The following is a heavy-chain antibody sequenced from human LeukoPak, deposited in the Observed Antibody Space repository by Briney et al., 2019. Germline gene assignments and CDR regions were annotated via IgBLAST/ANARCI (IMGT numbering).Heavy chain of an antibody. CDR3: AKDMGSGSQPADY. J-gene: IGHJ4*02. V-gene: IGHV3-9*01. D-gene: IGHD1-26*01. CDR1: GFTFDDYA. Sequence: HTGRSLRLSCAASGFTFDDYAMHWVRQAPGKGLEWVSGISWNSGSIGYADSVKGRFTISRDNAKNSLYLQMNGLRAEDTALYYCAKDMGSGSQPADYWGQGTLVTVSS. CDR2: ISWNSGSI.